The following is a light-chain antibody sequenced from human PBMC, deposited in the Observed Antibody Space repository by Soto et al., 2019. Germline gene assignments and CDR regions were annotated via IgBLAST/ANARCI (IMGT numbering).Light chain of an antibody. CDR1: QSVSGN. CDR3: QQYNNWPQT. CDR2: GAS. J-gene: IGKJ1*01. V-gene: IGKV3-15*01. Sequence: EIVMTQSPATLSVSPGERATLSCRASQSVSGNLAWYQQKPGQAPRLLIYGASTRATGIPARFSGSGSGTEFTLTISSLQSEYFAVYSCQQYNNWPQTFGQGTKVEIK.